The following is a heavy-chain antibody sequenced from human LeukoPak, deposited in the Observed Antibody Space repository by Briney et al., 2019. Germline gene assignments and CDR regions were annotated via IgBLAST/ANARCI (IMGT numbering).Heavy chain of an antibody. D-gene: IGHD4-17*01. CDR2: IYYNRST. Sequence: SETLSLTCSVSGGSVNSDSCYWSWIRQPPGKGLEWIGYIYYNRSTNYNPSLKSRVTISVDTSKNQFSLKLSSVTAADAAVYYCARGAASDYGVNNYYGMDVWGQGTTVTVSS. CDR3: ARGAASDYGVNNYYGMDV. V-gene: IGHV4-61*01. J-gene: IGHJ6*02. CDR1: GGSVNSDSCY.